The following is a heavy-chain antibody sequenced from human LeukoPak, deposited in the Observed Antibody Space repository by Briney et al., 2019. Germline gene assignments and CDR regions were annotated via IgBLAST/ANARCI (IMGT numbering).Heavy chain of an antibody. CDR3: ARELGGCALDY. V-gene: IGHV1-46*01. Sequence: ASVKVTCKASGYTFTSYYMHWVRQAPGQGLEWMGIINPSGGSTSYAQKFQGRVTMTRDTSTSTVYMELSSLRSEDTAVYYCARELGGCALDYWGQGTLVTVSS. D-gene: IGHD6-25*01. J-gene: IGHJ4*02. CDR2: INPSGGST. CDR1: GYTFTSYY.